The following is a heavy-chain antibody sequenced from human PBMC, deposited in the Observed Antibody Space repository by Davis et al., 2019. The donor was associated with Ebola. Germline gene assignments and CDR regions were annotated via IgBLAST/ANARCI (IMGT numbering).Heavy chain of an antibody. Sequence: SETLSLTCAVSGGSISSSTYYWGWIRQPPGKGLAWIGSIYTSGSTYYNPSLESRVTISVDTSKNQLSLKLTSVTATDTAVYYCARPVSPGYTYGYYYYDMDVWGQGTTVTVSS. CDR2: IYTSGST. V-gene: IGHV4-39*01. D-gene: IGHD5-18*01. CDR3: ARPVSPGYTYGYYYYDMDV. CDR1: GGSISSSTYY. J-gene: IGHJ6*02.